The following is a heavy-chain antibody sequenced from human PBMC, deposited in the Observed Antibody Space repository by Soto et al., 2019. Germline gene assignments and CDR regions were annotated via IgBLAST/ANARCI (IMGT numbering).Heavy chain of an antibody. Sequence: PGGSLRLACAASTVTVRNYGVNWVLQDKGKGLEWVANIKDDGNEKYSVDSVRGRFTISRDNAQNSLYLQMNSLRVEDTAIYYCVRERIGWVICSGTRCLDYWGQATRLTVSS. CDR2: IKDDGNEK. CDR1: TVTVRNYG. V-gene: IGHV3-7*03. J-gene: IGHJ4*02. D-gene: IGHD2-15*01. CDR3: VRERIGWVICSGTRCLDY.